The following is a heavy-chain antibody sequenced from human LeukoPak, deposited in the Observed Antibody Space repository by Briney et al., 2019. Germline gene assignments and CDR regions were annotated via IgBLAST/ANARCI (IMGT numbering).Heavy chain of an antibody. V-gene: IGHV3-30*04. Sequence: PGGSLRLSCAASGFTFSSYAMHWVRQAPGKGLEWVAVISYDGSNKYYADSVKGRFTISRDNSKNTLYLQMNSLRAEDTAVYYCARDPDQGYENYYYYYMDVWGKGTTVTVSS. CDR1: GFTFSSYA. CDR2: ISYDGSNK. CDR3: ARDPDQGYENYYYYYMDV. J-gene: IGHJ6*03. D-gene: IGHD6-13*01.